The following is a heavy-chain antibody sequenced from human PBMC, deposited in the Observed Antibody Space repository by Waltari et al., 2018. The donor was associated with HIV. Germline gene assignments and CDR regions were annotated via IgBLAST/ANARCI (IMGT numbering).Heavy chain of an antibody. CDR2: ISYDGSKK. CDR1: GFTFSSYA. D-gene: IGHD2-2*01. CDR3: ARDPQYCSSTSCSYYFDY. Sequence: QVQLVESGGGVVQPGRSLRLSCAASGFTFSSYAMHWVRQAPGKVLEWVAVISYDGSKKYYADSVKGLFTISRDNSKDTLYLQMNSLRAEDTAVYYCARDPQYCSSTSCSYYFDYWGHGTLVTGSS. J-gene: IGHJ4*01. V-gene: IGHV3-30-3*01.